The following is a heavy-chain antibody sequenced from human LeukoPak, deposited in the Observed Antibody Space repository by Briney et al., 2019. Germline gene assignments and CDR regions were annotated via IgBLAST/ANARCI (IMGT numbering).Heavy chain of an antibody. CDR1: GGSFSGYY. V-gene: IGHV4-34*01. J-gene: IGHJ4*02. CDR2: INHSGST. Sequence: PSETLSLTCAVYGGSFSGYYWSGIRQPPGKGLEWIGEINHSGSTNYNPSLKSRVTISVDTSKNQFSLKLSSVTAADTAVYYCARETTVVTPGFHYWGQGTLVTVSS. D-gene: IGHD4-23*01. CDR3: ARETTVVTPGFHY.